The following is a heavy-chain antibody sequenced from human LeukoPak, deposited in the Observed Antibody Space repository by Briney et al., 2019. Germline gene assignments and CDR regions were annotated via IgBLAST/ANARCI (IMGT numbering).Heavy chain of an antibody. CDR3: AKAPTGAIWASYSCDY. D-gene: IGHD3-16*01. CDR2: ISGSGGST. V-gene: IGHV3-23*01. CDR1: GLTFRSHA. Sequence: GGSQRLSCAASGLTFRSHAMSWVRQAPGKGLEWVSDISGSGGSTYYADSVKGRFTTSRDNFKNMLYLQMNSLRAEDTAVYYCAKAPTGAIWASYSCDYWGQGTLVTVSS. J-gene: IGHJ4*02.